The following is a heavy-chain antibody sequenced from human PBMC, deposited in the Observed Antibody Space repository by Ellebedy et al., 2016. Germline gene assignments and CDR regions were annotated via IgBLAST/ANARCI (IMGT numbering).Heavy chain of an antibody. CDR2: IYYSGDT. D-gene: IGHD5-12*01. CDR1: GGSIRSNSYY. J-gene: IGHJ5*02. CDR3: ARDPGAGVATISWFDP. Sequence: SETLSLTXTVSGGSIRSNSYYWGWIRQPPGKGLEWIGTIYYSGDTYYTPSLKSRVTMSVDTSRNHFSLKLSSVTAADTAVYYCARDPGAGVATISWFDPWGQGTLVTVSS. V-gene: IGHV4-39*02.